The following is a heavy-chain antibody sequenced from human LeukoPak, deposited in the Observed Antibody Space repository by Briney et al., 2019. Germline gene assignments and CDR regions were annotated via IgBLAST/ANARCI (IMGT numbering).Heavy chain of an antibody. CDR2: INSDGSWT. V-gene: IGHV3-74*01. Sequence: GGALRLSWAASGNYWMYCVRQAPGKGLVWVSHINSDGSWTSYADSVKGRFTISKDNAKNTVYLQMNNLRAEDTAVYYCVSFYETYWGRGTLVTVSS. CDR3: VSFYETY. J-gene: IGHJ4*02. CDR1: GNYW. D-gene: IGHD2-2*01.